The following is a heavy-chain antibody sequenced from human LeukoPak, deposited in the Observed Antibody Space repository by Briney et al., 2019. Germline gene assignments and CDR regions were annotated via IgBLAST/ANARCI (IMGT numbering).Heavy chain of an antibody. CDR2: ISYDGSNK. J-gene: IGHJ3*02. Sequence: GGSLRLSCAASGFTFSSYAMHWVRQAPGKGLEWVAVISYDGSNKYYADSVKGRFTISRDNSKNTLYLQMNSLRAEDTAVYYCASSYSSSQRGAFDIWGQGTMVTVSS. CDR1: GFTFSSYA. D-gene: IGHD6-6*01. CDR3: ASSYSSSQRGAFDI. V-gene: IGHV3-30-3*01.